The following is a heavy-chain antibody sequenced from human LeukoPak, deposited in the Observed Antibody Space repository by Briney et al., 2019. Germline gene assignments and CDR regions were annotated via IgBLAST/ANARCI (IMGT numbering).Heavy chain of an antibody. Sequence: SETLSLTCAVYGGSFSGYYWSWIRQPPGKGLEWIGEINHSGSTNYNPSLRSRVTISVDTSKNQFSLKLSSVTAADTAVYYCARDEADYVWGSYRYHPHGYFDYWGRGTLVTVSS. V-gene: IGHV4-34*01. CDR1: GGSFSGYY. CDR2: INHSGST. CDR3: ARDEADYVWGSYRYHPHGYFDY. D-gene: IGHD3-16*02. J-gene: IGHJ4*02.